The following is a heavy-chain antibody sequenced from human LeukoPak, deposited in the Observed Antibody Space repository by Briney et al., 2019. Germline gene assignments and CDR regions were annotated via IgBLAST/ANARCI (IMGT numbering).Heavy chain of an antibody. CDR3: ASRGIAAAGPLFDY. V-gene: IGHV1-69*05. Sequence: SVKVSCKASGGTFSSYAISWARQAPGQGLEWMGRIIPTFGTANYAQKFQGRVTITTDESTSTAYMELSSLRSEDTAVYYCASRGIAAAGPLFDYWGQGTLVTVSS. CDR2: IIPTFGTA. CDR1: GGTFSSYA. J-gene: IGHJ4*02. D-gene: IGHD6-13*01.